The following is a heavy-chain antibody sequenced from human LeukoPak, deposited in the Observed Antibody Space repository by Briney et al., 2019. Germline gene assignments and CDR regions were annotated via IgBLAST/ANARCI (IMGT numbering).Heavy chain of an antibody. CDR2: INHSGRT. V-gene: IGHV4-34*01. J-gene: IGHJ6*02. CDR3: ARDVVVVPAAIQYGMDV. CDR1: GGSFSDYF. Sequence: PSETLSLTCAVYGGSFSDYFWGWIRQPPGKGLEWIGEINHSGRTYYNPSLKSRVTISVDTSKNQFCRNLSSVTAAGTAVYYCARDVVVVPAAIQYGMDVWGQGTTVTVSS. D-gene: IGHD2-2*01.